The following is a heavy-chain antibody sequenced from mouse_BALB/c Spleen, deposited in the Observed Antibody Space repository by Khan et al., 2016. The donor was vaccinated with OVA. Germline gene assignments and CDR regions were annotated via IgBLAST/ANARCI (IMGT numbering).Heavy chain of an antibody. Sequence: EVQLQESGPGLVKPSQSLSLTCTVTGYSITSGYAWNWIRQFPGNKLEWMGYISYSGGTSYNPYLKSRISITRDTSKNQFFLQLNSVTTEDTATYYCARGNYYGYYFDYWGQDTPLTVSS. CDR3: ARGNYYGYYFDY. CDR2: ISYSGGT. D-gene: IGHD1-1*01. J-gene: IGHJ2*01. CDR1: GYSITSGYA. V-gene: IGHV3-2*02.